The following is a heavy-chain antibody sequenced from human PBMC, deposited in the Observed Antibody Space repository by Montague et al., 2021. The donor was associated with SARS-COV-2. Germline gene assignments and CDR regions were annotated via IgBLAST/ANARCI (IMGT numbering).Heavy chain of an antibody. V-gene: IGHV4-61*01. Sequence: SETLSLTCTVSGGSVSSGSYYWSWIRQPPGKGLEWIGYIYYSGSTNYNPSLKSRVTISVATSRYQFSLKLGSVTAADTAVCYCARAILKTYYDILSGYYKSPYGMDFWGQGTTVTVSS. D-gene: IGHD3-9*01. J-gene: IGHJ6*02. CDR3: ARAILKTYYDILSGYYKSPYGMDF. CDR1: GGSVSSGSYY. CDR2: IYYSGST.